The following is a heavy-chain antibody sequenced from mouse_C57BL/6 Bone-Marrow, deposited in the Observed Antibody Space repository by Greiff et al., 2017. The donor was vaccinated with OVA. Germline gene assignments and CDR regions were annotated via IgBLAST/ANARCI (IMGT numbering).Heavy chain of an antibody. J-gene: IGHJ1*03. CDR2: IDPSDSDT. CDR1: GYTFTSYW. V-gene: IGHV1-52*01. D-gene: IGHD1-1*01. CDR3: ARERITTVVGSFDV. Sequence: QVQLQQPGAELVRPGSSVKLSCKASGYTFTSYWMHWVKQRPLQGLEWIGNIDPSDSDTHYNQKFKDKATLTVDKSSSTAYMQLSSLTSEDSAVYYCARERITTVVGSFDVWGTGTTVTVSS.